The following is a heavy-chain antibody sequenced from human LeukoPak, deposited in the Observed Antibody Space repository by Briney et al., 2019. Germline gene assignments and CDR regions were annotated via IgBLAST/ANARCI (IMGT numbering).Heavy chain of an antibody. Sequence: PSETLSLTCTVSGGSISSSSYYWGWIRQPPGKGLEWIGSIYYSGSTYYNPSLKSRVTISVDTSKNQFSLKLSSVTAADTAVYYCARGSGFNSGSGARYYDFWSGYYTWFDPWGQGTLVTVSS. J-gene: IGHJ5*02. D-gene: IGHD3-3*01. V-gene: IGHV4-39*01. CDR1: GGSISSSSYY. CDR3: ARGSGFNSGSGARYYDFWSGYYTWFDP. CDR2: IYYSGST.